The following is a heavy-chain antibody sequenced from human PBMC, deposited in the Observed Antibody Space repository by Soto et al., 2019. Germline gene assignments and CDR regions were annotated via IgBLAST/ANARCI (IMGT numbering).Heavy chain of an antibody. CDR1: GFTFANYA. J-gene: IGHJ4*02. V-gene: IGHV3-23*01. CDR2: ITVSGANT. Sequence: GGSLRLSCAASGFTFANYAMSWVRQAPGKGLEWVSAITVSGANTYYTDSVRGRFTISRDNAKNTLYLQVNSLRVEDTAVYYCARDRPDISNPTDHPMFDYWGQGTQVTLSS. D-gene: IGHD6-6*01. CDR3: ARDRPDISNPTDHPMFDY.